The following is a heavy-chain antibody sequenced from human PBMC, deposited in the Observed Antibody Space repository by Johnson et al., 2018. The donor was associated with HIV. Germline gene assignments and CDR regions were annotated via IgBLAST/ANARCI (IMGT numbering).Heavy chain of an antibody. CDR2: ISFDGNLK. D-gene: IGHD3-3*01. V-gene: IGHV3-33*08. CDR1: GLSFSNLG. Sequence: QVHLVESGGDVVQPGKSLTLSCVSSGLSFSNLGIHWVRQAPGKRPEWVAVISFDGNLKKYADSVKGRFTISRDNSKNTLYLQMNSLRAEDTAVYYCARDASLRFLEWFDAFDIWGQGTMVTVSS. J-gene: IGHJ3*02. CDR3: ARDASLRFLEWFDAFDI.